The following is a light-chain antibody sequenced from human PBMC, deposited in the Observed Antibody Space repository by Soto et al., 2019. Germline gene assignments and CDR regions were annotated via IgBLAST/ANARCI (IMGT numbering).Light chain of an antibody. CDR1: SSDVGGYNY. V-gene: IGLV2-14*01. Sequence: ALAQPASVSGSPGQSIAISCTGTSSDVGGYNYVSWYQQHPGKAPKLLISEVSIRPSGVSDRFSGSKSGNTASLTISGLQTEDEADYYCSSFTSAYTFVFGRGTKVTVL. CDR2: EVS. CDR3: SSFTSAYTFV. J-gene: IGLJ1*01.